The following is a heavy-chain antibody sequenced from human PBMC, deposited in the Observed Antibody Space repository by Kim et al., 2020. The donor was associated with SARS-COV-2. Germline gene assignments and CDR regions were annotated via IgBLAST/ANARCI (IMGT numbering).Heavy chain of an antibody. V-gene: IGHV4-31*03. CDR2: IYYSGST. CDR1: GGSISSGGYY. D-gene: IGHD1-26*01. CDR3: ARGEVGATSDYFDY. Sequence: SETLSLTCTVSGGSISSGGYYWSWIRQHPGKGLEWIGYIYYSGSTYYNPSLKSRVTISVDTSKNQFSLKLSSVTAADTAVYYCARGEVGATSDYFDYWGQGTLVTVSS. J-gene: IGHJ4*02.